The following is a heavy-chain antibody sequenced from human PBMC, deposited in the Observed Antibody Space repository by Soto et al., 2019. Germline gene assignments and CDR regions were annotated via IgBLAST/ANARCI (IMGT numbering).Heavy chain of an antibody. J-gene: IGHJ4*02. CDR1: GFTFSMYW. Sequence: EVQLVESGGGLVQPGGSLRLSCAASGFTFSMYWMHWVRQAPGKALLWVSGINGDGTDTTYEDSVKGRFTISRDNAKNTVYLQMIGLRAEDTAVYYCAREVGRGSGSYNLDYWGQETLVTVSS. CDR3: AREVGRGSGSYNLDY. D-gene: IGHD3-16*01. CDR2: INGDGTDT. V-gene: IGHV3-74*01.